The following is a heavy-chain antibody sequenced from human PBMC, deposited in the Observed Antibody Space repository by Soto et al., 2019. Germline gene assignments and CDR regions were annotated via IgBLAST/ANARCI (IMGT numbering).Heavy chain of an antibody. CDR1: GGTFSNYA. V-gene: IGHV1-69*13. D-gene: IGHD6-6*01. CDR3: ARDLPRLSRSSLRFGWFDP. CDR2: IIPIFGTA. Sequence: SVKVSCKASGGTFSNYAISWVRQAPGQGLEWMGGIIPIFGTANYAQKFQGRVTITADESTSTAYMELSSLRSEDTAVYYCARDLPRLSRSSLRFGWFDPWGQGTLVTVYS. J-gene: IGHJ5*02.